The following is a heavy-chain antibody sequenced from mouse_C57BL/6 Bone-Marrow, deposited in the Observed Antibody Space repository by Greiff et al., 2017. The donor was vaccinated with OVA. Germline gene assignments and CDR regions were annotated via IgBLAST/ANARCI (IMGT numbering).Heavy chain of an antibody. J-gene: IGHJ4*01. CDR3: VSPLITTVVARDYYYAMDY. D-gene: IGHD1-1*01. Sequence: EVKLVESGGGLVQPKGSLKLSCAASGFSFNTYAMNWVRQAPGKGLEWVARIRSKSNNYATYYADSVKDRFTISRDDSESMLYLQMNNLKTEDTAMYYCVSPLITTVVARDYYYAMDYWGQGTSVTVSS. CDR1: GFSFNTYA. V-gene: IGHV10-1*01. CDR2: IRSKSNNYAT.